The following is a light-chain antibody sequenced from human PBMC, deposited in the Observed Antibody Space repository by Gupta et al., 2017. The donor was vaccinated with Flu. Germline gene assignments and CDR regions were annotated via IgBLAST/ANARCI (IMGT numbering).Light chain of an antibody. Sequence: ERATLSCRASQSVSSSYLAWYQQKPGQAPMLLIYGASSRATGIPDRFSGSGSGTDFTLTISRLEPEDFAVYYCQQYGSSPRTFGQGTKVEIK. CDR2: GAS. J-gene: IGKJ1*01. CDR1: QSVSSSY. CDR3: QQYGSSPRT. V-gene: IGKV3-20*01.